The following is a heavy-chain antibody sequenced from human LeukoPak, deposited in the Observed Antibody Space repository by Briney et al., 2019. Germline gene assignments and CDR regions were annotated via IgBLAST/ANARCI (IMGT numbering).Heavy chain of an antibody. D-gene: IGHD3-22*01. V-gene: IGHV3-30*18. CDR1: GFTFSSYG. CDR3: AKSHYDSSGYYQDFDY. Sequence: GGSLRLSCAASGFTFSSYGMHWVRQASGKGLEWVAVISYDGSNKYYADSVKGRFTISRDNSKNTLYLQMNSLRAEDTAVYYCAKSHYDSSGYYQDFDYWGQGTLVTVSS. CDR2: ISYDGSNK. J-gene: IGHJ4*02.